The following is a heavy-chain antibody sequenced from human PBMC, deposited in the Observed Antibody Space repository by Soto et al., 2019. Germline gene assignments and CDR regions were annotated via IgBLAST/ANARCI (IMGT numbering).Heavy chain of an antibody. D-gene: IGHD3-10*01. CDR2: LSGSDGKT. J-gene: IGHJ4*02. CDR3: ARWSFLDH. CDR1: GFGFSSFV. V-gene: IGHV3-23*01. Sequence: EVQLLESGGRLVQPGGSLRLSCATSGFGFSSFVMSWVRQAPGKGLEWVSSLSGSDGKTYYADSVKGRFSMSTDTSKSTLYLEMTSRRAEETAVYYCARWSFLDHWGQGTRVTVS.